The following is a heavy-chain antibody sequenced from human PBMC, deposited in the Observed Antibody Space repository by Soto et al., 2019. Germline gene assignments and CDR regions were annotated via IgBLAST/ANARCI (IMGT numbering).Heavy chain of an antibody. V-gene: IGHV4-34*01. CDR3: ASGGAYYDFWSGYSLHPYYYYGMDV. J-gene: IGHJ6*02. Sequence: SETLSLTCAVYGGSFSGYYWSWIRQPPGKGLEWIGEINHSGSTNYNPSLKSRVTISVDTSKNQFSLKLSPVTAADTAVYYCASGGAYYDFWSGYSLHPYYYYGMDVWGQGTTVTVSS. CDR2: INHSGST. CDR1: GGSFSGYY. D-gene: IGHD3-3*01.